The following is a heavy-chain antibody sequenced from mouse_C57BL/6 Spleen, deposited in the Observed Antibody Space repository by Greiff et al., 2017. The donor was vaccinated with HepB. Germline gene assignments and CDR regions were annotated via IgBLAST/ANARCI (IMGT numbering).Heavy chain of an antibody. V-gene: IGHV1-53*01. CDR2: INPSNGGT. J-gene: IGHJ4*01. Sequence: VQLQHPGTELVKPGASVKLSCKASGYTFTSYWMHWVKQRPGQGLEWIGNINPSNGGTNYNEKFKSKATLTVDKSSSTAYMQLSSLTSEDSAVYYCAKDYYGSSYAWYAMDYWGQGTSVTVSS. CDR3: AKDYYGSSYAWYAMDY. D-gene: IGHD1-1*01. CDR1: GYTFTSYW.